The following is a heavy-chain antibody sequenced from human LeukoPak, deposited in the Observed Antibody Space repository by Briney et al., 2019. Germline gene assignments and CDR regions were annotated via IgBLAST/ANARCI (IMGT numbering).Heavy chain of an antibody. CDR2: INHSGST. CDR3: ARDSSSGGLDY. Sequence: SETLSLTCAVYGGSFSGYYWSWIRQPPGKGLEWIGEINHSGSTNYNPSLKSRVTISVDTSKNQFSLKLSSVTAADTAVYYCARDSSSGGLDYWGQGTPVTVSS. J-gene: IGHJ4*02. CDR1: GGSFSGYY. D-gene: IGHD2-15*01. V-gene: IGHV4-34*01.